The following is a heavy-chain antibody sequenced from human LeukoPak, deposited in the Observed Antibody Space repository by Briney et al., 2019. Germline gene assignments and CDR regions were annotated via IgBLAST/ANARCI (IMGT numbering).Heavy chain of an antibody. J-gene: IGHJ4*02. D-gene: IGHD1-26*01. CDR3: ARGGGSYPFFDY. CDR1: GFTFNIYE. V-gene: IGHV3-48*03. CDR2: ISNSGTTI. Sequence: GGSLRLSCAASGFTFNIYEMNWVRQAPGKGLEWVSYISNSGTTIYYADSVKGRFTISRDNAKNSLYLQTNSLRAEDTAVYYCARGGGSYPFFDYWGQGTLVTVSS.